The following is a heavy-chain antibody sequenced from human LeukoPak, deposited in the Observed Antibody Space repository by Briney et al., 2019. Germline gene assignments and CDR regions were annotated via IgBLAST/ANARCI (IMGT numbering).Heavy chain of an antibody. J-gene: IGHJ4*02. CDR1: GGSISSGGYY. CDR2: IYYSGST. Sequence: TSQTLSLTCTVSGGSISSGGYYWSWIRQHPGKGLEWIGYIYYSGSTYYNPSLKSRVTISVDTSKNQFSLKLSSVTAADTAVYYCANMTTVTHFDYWGQGTLVTVSS. V-gene: IGHV4-31*03. D-gene: IGHD4-17*01. CDR3: ANMTTVTHFDY.